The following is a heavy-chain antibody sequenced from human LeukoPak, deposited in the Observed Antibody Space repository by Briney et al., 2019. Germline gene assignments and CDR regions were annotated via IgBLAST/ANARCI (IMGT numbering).Heavy chain of an antibody. Sequence: PWASLKVSCKASGFTFNKYGITWVRQAPGQGLEWMGWISAYNGDTNYAQKFQGRVTLTTDTSTSTAYMEVRSLRSDDTAIYYCARDPSNSIGWRAFFDYWGQGTLVTVSS. J-gene: IGHJ4*02. CDR2: ISAYNGDT. D-gene: IGHD6-19*01. CDR1: GFTFNKYG. CDR3: ARDPSNSIGWRAFFDY. V-gene: IGHV1-18*01.